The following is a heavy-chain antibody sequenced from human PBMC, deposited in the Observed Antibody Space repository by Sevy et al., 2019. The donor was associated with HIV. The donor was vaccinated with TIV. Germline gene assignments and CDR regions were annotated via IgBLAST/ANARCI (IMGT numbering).Heavy chain of an antibody. V-gene: IGHV3-30-3*01. CDR1: GFTFSSYA. Sequence: GGSLRLSCAASGFTFSSYAMHWVRQAPGKGLGWVAVISYDGSNKYYADSVKGRFTISRDNSKNTLYLQMNSLRAEDTAVYYCARPQYSSSWYGCPYYWGQGTLVTVSS. D-gene: IGHD6-13*01. J-gene: IGHJ4*02. CDR3: ARPQYSSSWYGCPYY. CDR2: ISYDGSNK.